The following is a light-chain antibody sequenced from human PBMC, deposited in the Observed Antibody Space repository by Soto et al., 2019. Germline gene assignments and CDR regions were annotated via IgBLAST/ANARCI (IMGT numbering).Light chain of an antibody. CDR3: LQEFSYTWT. CDR2: AAS. CDR1: QDVRDD. J-gene: IGKJ1*01. Sequence: GDSVTITCRASQDVRDDLGWYQQKPGKAPKLLIYAASSLQSGVPPRFSGSGSGTDSTLTISYLKHEDFATYDCLQEFSYTWTFGQGTKVDIK. V-gene: IGKV1-6*01.